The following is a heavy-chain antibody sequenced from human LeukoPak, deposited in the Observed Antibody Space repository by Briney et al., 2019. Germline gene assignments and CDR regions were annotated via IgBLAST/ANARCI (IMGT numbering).Heavy chain of an antibody. Sequence: PGGSLRLSCAASGFTFDDYGMSWVRQAPGKGLEWVSGINWNGGSTGYADSVKGRFTISRDNAKNTLYLQMNSLRVEDTALYYCARVFTGYSSSSYYYYMDVWGKGTTVTVSS. D-gene: IGHD6-13*01. V-gene: IGHV3-20*04. CDR2: INWNGGST. CDR1: GFTFDDYG. CDR3: ARVFTGYSSSSYYYYMDV. J-gene: IGHJ6*03.